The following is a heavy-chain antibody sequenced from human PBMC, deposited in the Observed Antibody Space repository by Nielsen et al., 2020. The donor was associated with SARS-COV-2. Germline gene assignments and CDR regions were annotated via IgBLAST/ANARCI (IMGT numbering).Heavy chain of an antibody. Sequence: SETLSLTCDVSGVSLKSPNWFSWVRQSPGKGLEWIGEIFHSGTNNYLPSLKSRVTITADNFKNQVSLRLTSVTAADTGVYYCATNSLGGWFFDLWGRGTLVTVSS. CDR2: IFHSGTN. J-gene: IGHJ2*01. CDR3: ATNSLGGWFFDL. CDR1: GVSLKSPNW. V-gene: IGHV4-4*02. D-gene: IGHD3-16*01.